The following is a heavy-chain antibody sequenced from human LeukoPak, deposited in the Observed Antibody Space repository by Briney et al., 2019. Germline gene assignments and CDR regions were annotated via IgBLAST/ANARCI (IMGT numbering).Heavy chain of an antibody. V-gene: IGHV3-30*02. CDR3: AREPPMDV. Sequence: GGSLRLSCAASGFTFRSSGMHWVRQAPGKGLEWVAFLQYDGSDKDYADSVKGRFTISRDNAKNSLYLQMNSLRAEDTALYYCAREPPMDVWGKGTTVTVSS. J-gene: IGHJ6*04. CDR1: GFTFRSSG. CDR2: LQYDGSDK.